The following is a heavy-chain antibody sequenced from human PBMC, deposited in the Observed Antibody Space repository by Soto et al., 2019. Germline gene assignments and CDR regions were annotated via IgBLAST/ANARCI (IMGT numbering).Heavy chain of an antibody. J-gene: IGHJ6*04. CDR3: ARTGFGVVIILDV. CDR1: GGSFSGYY. Sequence: QVQLQQWGAGLLKPSETLSLTCSVYGGSFSGYYWSWIRQPPWQGLEWIGEINHSGSTNYNPSLKSLVTISVDTAKNQFSLKLSSVTATDTAVYYCARTGFGVVIILDVWGKGTTVTVSS. CDR2: INHSGST. V-gene: IGHV4-34*01. D-gene: IGHD3-3*01.